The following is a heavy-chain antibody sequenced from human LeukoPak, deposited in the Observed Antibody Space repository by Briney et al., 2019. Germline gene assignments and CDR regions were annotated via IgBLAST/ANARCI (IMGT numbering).Heavy chain of an antibody. CDR3: ASQFYGDYDPTLDAFDI. D-gene: IGHD4-17*01. Sequence: GGSLRPSCAASGFTFSSYSMNWVRQAPGKGLEWVSYISSSSSTIYYADSVKGRFTISRDNAKNSLYLQMNSLRAEDTAVYYCASQFYGDYDPTLDAFDIWGQGTMVTVSS. CDR1: GFTFSSYS. V-gene: IGHV3-48*01. CDR2: ISSSSSTI. J-gene: IGHJ3*02.